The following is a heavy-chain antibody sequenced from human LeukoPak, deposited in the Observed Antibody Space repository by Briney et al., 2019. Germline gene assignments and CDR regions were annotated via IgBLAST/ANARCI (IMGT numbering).Heavy chain of an antibody. J-gene: IGHJ3*02. CDR3: ARDGRQAYYYDSSGYYDNAFDI. V-gene: IGHV3-23*01. CDR2: ISGSGGST. Sequence: GGSLRLSCAASGFTFSSYAMSWVRQAPGKGLEWVSAISGSGGSTYYADSVKGRFTISRDNSKNTLYLQMNSLRAEDTAVYYCARDGRQAYYYDSSGYYDNAFDIWGQGTMVTVSS. D-gene: IGHD3-22*01. CDR1: GFTFSSYA.